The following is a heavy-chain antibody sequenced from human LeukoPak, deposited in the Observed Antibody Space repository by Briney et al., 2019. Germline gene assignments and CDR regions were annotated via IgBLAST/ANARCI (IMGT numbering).Heavy chain of an antibody. J-gene: IGHJ4*02. CDR3: ARGHRESSLSFFDF. Sequence: ASVKLSCKASGYTFTTYGFNWARQAPGQGLEWMGWISAYNGDTQYAQTLQGRVTMTTDTSTRTAYLELRSLRSDDTAVYYCARGHRESSLSFFDFWGQGTLVTVSS. D-gene: IGHD1-26*01. V-gene: IGHV1-18*01. CDR1: GYTFTTYG. CDR2: ISAYNGDT.